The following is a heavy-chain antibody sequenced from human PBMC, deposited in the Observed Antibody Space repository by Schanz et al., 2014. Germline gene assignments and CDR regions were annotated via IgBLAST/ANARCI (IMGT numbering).Heavy chain of an antibody. J-gene: IGHJ3*02. CDR2: ISPYNGNT. CDR3: TRGGYSYALSAFDI. V-gene: IGHV1-18*01. Sequence: QVQLVQSGAEVKKPGASVKVSCKASGYTFTSYGINWVRQAPGQGLEWMGWISPYNGNTNYAQKLQGRVTMTADTSTSTAYMELRSLRSDDTALYYCTRGGYSYALSAFDIWGQGTMVTVSS. D-gene: IGHD5-18*01. CDR1: GYTFTSYG.